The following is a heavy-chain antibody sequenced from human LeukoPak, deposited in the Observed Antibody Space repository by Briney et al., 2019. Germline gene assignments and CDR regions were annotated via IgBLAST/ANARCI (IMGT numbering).Heavy chain of an antibody. V-gene: IGHV3-21*01. Sequence: GGSLRLSCAASGFTFSSYAMSWVRQAPGKGLEWVSSISSSSNYIYYADSVKGRFTISRDNVKNSLYLQMNSLRAEDTAVYYCARVYSNIDYWGQGTLVTVSS. CDR3: ARVYSNIDY. CDR2: ISSSSNYI. CDR1: GFTFSSYA. D-gene: IGHD4-4*01. J-gene: IGHJ4*02.